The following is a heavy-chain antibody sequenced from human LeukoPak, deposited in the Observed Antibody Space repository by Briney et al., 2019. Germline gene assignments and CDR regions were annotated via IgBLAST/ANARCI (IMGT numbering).Heavy chain of an antibody. CDR1: GGSISSYY. V-gene: IGHV4-59*01. J-gene: IGHJ5*02. Sequence: SETLSLTCTVSGGSISSYYWSWIRQPPGKGLEWIGYIYYSGSTSYNPSLKSRVTISVDTSKNQFSLKLSSVTAADTAVYYCARDQLSLGYCGGGSCYENWFDPWGQGTLVTVSS. CDR2: IYYSGST. D-gene: IGHD2-15*01. CDR3: ARDQLSLGYCGGGSCYENWFDP.